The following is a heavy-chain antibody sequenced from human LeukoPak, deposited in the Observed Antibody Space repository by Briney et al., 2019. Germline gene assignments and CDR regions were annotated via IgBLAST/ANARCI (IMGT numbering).Heavy chain of an antibody. Sequence: SETLSLTCTVSGGSISSYYWSWIRQPPGKGLEWMGYIYYSGSTNYNPSLKSRVIISVDTSKNQFSLKLSSVTAADTAVYYCARDRYYYDSSGSENYYGMDVWGQGTTVTVSS. CDR2: IYYSGST. D-gene: IGHD3-22*01. CDR1: GGSISSYY. V-gene: IGHV4-59*01. CDR3: ARDRYYYDSSGSENYYGMDV. J-gene: IGHJ6*02.